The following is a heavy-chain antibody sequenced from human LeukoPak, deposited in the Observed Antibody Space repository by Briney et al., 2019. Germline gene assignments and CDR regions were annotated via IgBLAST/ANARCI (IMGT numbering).Heavy chain of an antibody. V-gene: IGHV1-46*01. CDR1: GYTLTSYY. CDR2: INPSGGST. CDR3: ATDATTVVTPIPHAFDI. D-gene: IGHD4-23*01. Sequence: ASVKVSCKASGYTLTSYYMHWVRQAPGQGLEWMGIINPSGGSTSYAQKFQGRVTMTRDTSTSTVYMELSSLRSEDTAVYYCATDATTVVTPIPHAFDIWGQGTIVTVSS. J-gene: IGHJ3*02.